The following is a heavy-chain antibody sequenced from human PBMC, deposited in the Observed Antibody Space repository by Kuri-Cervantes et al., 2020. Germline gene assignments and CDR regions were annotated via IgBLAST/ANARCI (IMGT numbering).Heavy chain of an antibody. CDR1: GLSLNKASLG. CDR3: ARIKGLTFDY. J-gene: IGHJ4*02. D-gene: IGHD2-21*02. Sequence: SGPTLVKPTETLTLTCTVSGLSLNKASLGVSWIRQSPGKAPEWLAYIFSSDEKSYSTSLKSRLTISKDTSNSQVVLTMTNVDPVDTATYYCARIKGLTFDYWGQGTLVTVSS. V-gene: IGHV2-26*01. CDR2: IFSSDEK.